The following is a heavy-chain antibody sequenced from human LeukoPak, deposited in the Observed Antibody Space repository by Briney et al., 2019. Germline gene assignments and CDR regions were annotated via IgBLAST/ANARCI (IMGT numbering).Heavy chain of an antibody. CDR1: GGSINSYY. D-gene: IGHD3-3*01. Sequence: SETLSLTCTVSGGSINSYYWSWIRQPPGKGLEWIGYIYTSGSTNYNPSLKSRVTISVDTSKNQFSLKLSSVTAADTAVYYCARLRRFYFDYWGQGTLVTVSS. CDR3: ARLRRFYFDY. V-gene: IGHV4-4*09. CDR2: IYTSGST. J-gene: IGHJ4*02.